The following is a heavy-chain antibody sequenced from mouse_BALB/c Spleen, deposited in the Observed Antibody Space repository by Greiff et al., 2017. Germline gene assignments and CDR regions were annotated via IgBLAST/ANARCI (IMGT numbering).Heavy chain of an antibody. CDR2: INSNGGST. J-gene: IGHJ1*01. CDR1: GFTFSSYY. Sequence: EVQRVESGGGLVKLGGSLKLSCAASGFTFSSYYMSWVRQTPEKRLELVAAINSNGGSTYYPDTVKGRFTISRDNAKNTLYLQMSSLKSEDTALYYCARHQHYDYEGYFDVWGAGTTVTVSS. CDR3: ARHQHYDYEGYFDV. V-gene: IGHV5-6-2*01. D-gene: IGHD2-4*01.